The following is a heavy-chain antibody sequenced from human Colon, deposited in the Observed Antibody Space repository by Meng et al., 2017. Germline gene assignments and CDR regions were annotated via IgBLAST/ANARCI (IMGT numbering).Heavy chain of an antibody. D-gene: IGHD6-19*01. Sequence: QLQLPEPGPGLVEPPGTLSLPCEVSGGSISSSQWWSWVRQPPGKGLEWIGQIYLGGSPAYSPSLESRITMSVDKSNNQFSLRLRSVTAADTAVYYCARHGGWHFDYWGQGTLVTVSS. V-gene: IGHV4-4*03. CDR3: ARHGGWHFDY. CDR2: IYLGGSP. J-gene: IGHJ4*02. CDR1: GGSISSSQW.